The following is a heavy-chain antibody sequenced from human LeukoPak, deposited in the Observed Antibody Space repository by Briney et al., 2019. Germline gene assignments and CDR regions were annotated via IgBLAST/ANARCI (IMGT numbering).Heavy chain of an antibody. CDR2: ISSSSSYI. J-gene: IGHJ6*02. CDR1: GFTFSSYS. Sequence: GGSLRLSCAASGFTFSSYSMNWVRQAPGKGLEWVSSISSSSSYIYYADSVKGRFTISRDNAKNSLYLQMNSLRAEDTAVYYRARESHCSSTSCFHYYYYYGMDVWGQGTTVTVSS. CDR3: ARESHCSSTSCFHYYYYYGMDV. D-gene: IGHD2-2*01. V-gene: IGHV3-21*01.